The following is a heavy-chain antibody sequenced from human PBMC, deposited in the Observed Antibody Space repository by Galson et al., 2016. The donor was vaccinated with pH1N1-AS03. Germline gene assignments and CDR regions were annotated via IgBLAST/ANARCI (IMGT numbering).Heavy chain of an antibody. J-gene: IGHJ6*03. CDR2: IIPVFGTT. Sequence: EWMGGIIPVFGTTSFAQKFQDRVSITADESTSTAFMELSSLRSEDTAVYYCAKGNYQLLNYYYYMDVWGKGTTVTVSS. CDR3: AKGNYQLLNYYYYMDV. V-gene: IGHV1-69*01. D-gene: IGHD2-2*01.